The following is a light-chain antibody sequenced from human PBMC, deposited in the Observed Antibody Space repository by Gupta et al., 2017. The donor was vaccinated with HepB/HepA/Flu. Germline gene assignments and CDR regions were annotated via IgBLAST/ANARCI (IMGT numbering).Light chain of an antibody. CDR2: GNS. CDR1: SSNIGAGYD. Sequence: QSVLTQPPSVSVAPGQRVTISCTGSSSNIGAGYDVHWYQQLPETAPKLLIYGNSNRHSGVPDRVSGSKSGTSAALAITGLQAEEEADYYCQSYDSSRSGPGVFGGGTKLTVL. J-gene: IGLJ3*02. CDR3: QSYDSSRSGPGV. V-gene: IGLV1-40*01.